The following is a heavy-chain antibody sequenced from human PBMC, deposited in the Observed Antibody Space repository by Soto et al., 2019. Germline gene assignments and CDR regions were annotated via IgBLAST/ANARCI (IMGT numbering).Heavy chain of an antibody. CDR3: ARLYATSRVGAWFDP. V-gene: IGHV3-48*02. J-gene: IGHJ5*02. Sequence: EGQLVESGGGLVLPGGSLRLSCAASGFIFSTYTLNWVRQAPGKGLEWVSYISAGSDAIHYADSVKGRFTVSRDNAKNSLFLQMNSLRDEDTALYYCARLYATSRVGAWFDPWGQGTLVTVSS. CDR1: GFIFSTYT. CDR2: ISAGSDAI. D-gene: IGHD2-2*01.